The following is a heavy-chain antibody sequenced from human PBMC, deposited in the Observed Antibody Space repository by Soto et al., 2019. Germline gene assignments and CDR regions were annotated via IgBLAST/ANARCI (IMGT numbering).Heavy chain of an antibody. CDR3: AKDSWYFDL. D-gene: IGHD6-13*01. Sequence: GGSLRLSCTASGVNLRNFWMHWVRHVPGKGLEWVARIDTSGHSTNYAESVKGRFTISRDNAKNTVSLQMNSLRVEDTGVYYCAKDSWYFDLWSQGSQVTVSS. V-gene: IGHV3-74*01. CDR1: GVNLRNFW. CDR2: IDTSGHST. J-gene: IGHJ4*02.